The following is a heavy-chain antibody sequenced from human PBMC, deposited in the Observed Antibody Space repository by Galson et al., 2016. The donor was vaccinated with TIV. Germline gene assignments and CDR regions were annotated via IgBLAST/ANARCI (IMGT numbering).Heavy chain of an antibody. CDR3: ARASSGNYYNAPEY. J-gene: IGHJ4*02. CDR1: GGTLNSYT. Sequence: SVKVSCKASGGTLNSYTISWVRLAPGQGLEWMGRIIPIIGIGSSAKKFQGKVTITADISTSTVYMELSSLRSEDTAVYYCARASSGNYYNAPEYWGQGSLVTVSS. V-gene: IGHV1-69*02. D-gene: IGHD3-10*01. CDR2: IIPIIGIG.